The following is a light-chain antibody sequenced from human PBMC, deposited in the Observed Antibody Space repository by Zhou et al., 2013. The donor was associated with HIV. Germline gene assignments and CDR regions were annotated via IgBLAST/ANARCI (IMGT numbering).Light chain of an antibody. J-gene: IGKJ1*01. Sequence: QMSQSPSSLHASLGDRVTITCRASQGIGNDVNWYQHKPGEAPRRLIYGASNLQTGVPSRFSGNGHGTDFSLTISGLQSEDFATYFCLHNGRRTPKTFGQGT. CDR1: QGIGND. CDR2: GAS. V-gene: IGKV1-17*01. CDR3: LHNGRRTPKT.